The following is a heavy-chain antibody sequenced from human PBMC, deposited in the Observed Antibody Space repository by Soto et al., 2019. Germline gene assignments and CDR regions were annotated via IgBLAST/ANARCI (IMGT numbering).Heavy chain of an antibody. CDR3: AKDSPPHTWEFLNWFDH. J-gene: IGHJ5*02. CDR1: GFTFSSYG. Sequence: QVQLVESGGGVVQPGRSLRLSCAASGFTFSSYGMHWVLQAPGKGLEWVAVISYDGSNKYYADSVKGRFTISRDNSKNALYLQMNSLRAEVTAVYYCAKDSPPHTWEFLNWFDHWCQGTLVTVCS. CDR2: ISYDGSNK. V-gene: IGHV3-30*18. D-gene: IGHD1-26*01.